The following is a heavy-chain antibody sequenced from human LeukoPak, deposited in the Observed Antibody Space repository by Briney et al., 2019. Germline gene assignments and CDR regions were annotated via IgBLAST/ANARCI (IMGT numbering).Heavy chain of an antibody. J-gene: IGHJ4*02. Sequence: MPSETLSLTCTVSGYSITSGYYWGWFRQPPGKGLEWIASISHTGTTYYNPSLKSRVTISVDTSENHFSLKLSSVTAADTAVYYCARGERGSDYWGQGTLITVSS. CDR2: ISHTGTT. CDR3: ARGERGSDY. CDR1: GYSITSGYY. D-gene: IGHD5-24*01. V-gene: IGHV4-38-2*02.